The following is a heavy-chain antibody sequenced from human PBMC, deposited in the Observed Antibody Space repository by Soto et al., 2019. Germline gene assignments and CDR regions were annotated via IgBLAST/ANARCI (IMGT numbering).Heavy chain of an antibody. CDR3: ARGLVVVPAAGTYYYYGRDV. CDR2: IIPIFGTA. Sequence: QVQLVQSGAEVKKPGSSVKVSCKASGGTFSSYAISWVRQAPGQGLEWMGGIIPIFGTANYAQKFQGRVTITADESTSTAYIELSRLRSEDTAVYYCARGLVVVPAAGTYYYYGRDVWGQGTTVTVSS. V-gene: IGHV1-69*01. D-gene: IGHD2-2*01. J-gene: IGHJ6*02. CDR1: GGTFSSYA.